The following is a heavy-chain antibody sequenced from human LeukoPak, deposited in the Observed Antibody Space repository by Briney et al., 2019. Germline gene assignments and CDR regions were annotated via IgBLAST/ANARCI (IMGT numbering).Heavy chain of an antibody. D-gene: IGHD6-13*01. V-gene: IGHV4-39*01. Sequence: SETLSLTCTVPGGSISSSSYYWGWIRQPPGKGPEWIGSIYYSGSTYYNPSLKSRVTISVDTSKNQFSLKLSSVTAADTAVYYCARRSTAPIAGTGVNWFDPWGQGTLVTVSS. CDR1: GGSISSSSYY. CDR3: ARRSTAPIAGTGVNWFDP. CDR2: IYYSGST. J-gene: IGHJ5*02.